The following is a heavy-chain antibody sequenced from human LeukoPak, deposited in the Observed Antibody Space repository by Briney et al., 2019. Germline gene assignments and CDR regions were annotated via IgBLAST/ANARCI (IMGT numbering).Heavy chain of an antibody. Sequence: PGGSLRLSCAASGFTFSTYAMSWVRQAPGKGLEWVSAISGSGGSTYYADSVKGRFTISRDNSKNTLYLQMNSLRADDTAVYYCAKDSPSYDYVWGSYRLPYYFDYWGQGTLVTVSS. D-gene: IGHD3-16*02. J-gene: IGHJ4*02. CDR1: GFTFSTYA. CDR2: ISGSGGST. CDR3: AKDSPSYDYVWGSYRLPYYFDY. V-gene: IGHV3-23*01.